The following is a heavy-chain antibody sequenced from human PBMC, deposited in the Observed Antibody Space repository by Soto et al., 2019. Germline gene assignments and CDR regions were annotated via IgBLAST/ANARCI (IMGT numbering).Heavy chain of an antibody. V-gene: IGHV4-59*08. J-gene: IGHJ6*03. D-gene: IGHD3-3*01. Sequence: PSETLSLTCTVSGGSISSYYWSWIRQPPGKGLEWIGYIYYSGSTNYNPSLKSRVTISVDTSKNQFSLKLSSVTAADTAVYYCARRTLDYDFWSGYRKGPAPHYYYYMDVWGKGTTVTVSS. CDR3: ARRTLDYDFWSGYRKGPAPHYYYYMDV. CDR1: GGSISSYY. CDR2: IYYSGST.